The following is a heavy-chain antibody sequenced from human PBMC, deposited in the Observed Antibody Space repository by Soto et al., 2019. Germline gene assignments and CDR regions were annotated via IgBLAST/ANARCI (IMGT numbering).Heavy chain of an antibody. CDR2: IIPILGIA. CDR3: ARAGYCSSTSCYEDY. CDR1: GGTFSSYT. D-gene: IGHD2-2*03. J-gene: IGHJ4*02. Sequence: QVQLVQSGAEVKKPGSSVTVSCKASGGTFSSYTISWVRQAPGQGLEWMGRIIPILGIANYAQKFQGRVTIAADKPTSTAYMGLRSLRSEDTAVYYCARAGYCSSTSCYEDYWGQGTLVTVSS. V-gene: IGHV1-69*02.